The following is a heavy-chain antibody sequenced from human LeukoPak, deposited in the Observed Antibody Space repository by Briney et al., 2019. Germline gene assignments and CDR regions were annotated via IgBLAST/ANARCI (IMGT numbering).Heavy chain of an antibody. CDR2: ISAYKGNT. J-gene: IGHJ4*02. Sequence: ASVKVSCKASGYTFTSYGISRVRQAPGQGLEWMGWISAYKGNTNYAQKLQGRVTMTTDTSTSTAYMELRSLRSDDTAVYYCASGSLRFGDPGFDYWGQGTLVTVSS. V-gene: IGHV1-18*01. CDR3: ASGSLRFGDPGFDY. CDR1: GYTFTSYG. D-gene: IGHD3-10*01.